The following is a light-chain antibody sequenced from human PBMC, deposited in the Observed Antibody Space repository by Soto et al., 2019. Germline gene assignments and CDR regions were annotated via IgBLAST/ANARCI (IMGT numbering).Light chain of an antibody. J-gene: IGLJ2*01. V-gene: IGLV1-47*01. CDR1: SSNIASAY. CDR3: AAWDDSLVV. CDR2: RNN. Sequence: QSVLTQPPSASGTPGQTVTISCSGNSSNIASAYNYWYQHLPGTAPKLLIYRNNQRPSGVPDRFSASKSGTSASLAISGLRSEDDADYYCAAWDDSLVVFGGGTKLTVL.